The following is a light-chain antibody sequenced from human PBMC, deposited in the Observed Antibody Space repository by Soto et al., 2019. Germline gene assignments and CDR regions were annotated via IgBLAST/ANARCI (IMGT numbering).Light chain of an antibody. Sequence: DIQLTQSPSTLSASVGDRVTITCWASQSISSRLAWYQQKPGKAPKLLVYKASSLESGVPSRFSGSGSGTEFTLTISTLQPDDFATYYCQQYEAYPLTFGGGTKVEI. CDR1: QSISSR. CDR3: QQYEAYPLT. J-gene: IGKJ4*01. V-gene: IGKV1-5*03. CDR2: KAS.